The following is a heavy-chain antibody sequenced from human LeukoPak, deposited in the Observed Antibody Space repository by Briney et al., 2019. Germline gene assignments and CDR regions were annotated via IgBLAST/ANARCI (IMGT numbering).Heavy chain of an antibody. CDR2: IKSKIDGGTP. D-gene: IGHD3-3*01. J-gene: IGHJ4*02. CDR1: GFTFNNAW. CDR3: ATWGDFWSGNYGGY. V-gene: IGHV3-15*01. Sequence: GGSLRLSCAASGFTFNNAWMSWVRQAPGKGLEWVGRIKSKIDGGTPDYAAPVKGRFSISRDDSKNTVYLQMNSLKTEDTAVYCCATWGDFWSGNYGGYWGQGTLVTVSS.